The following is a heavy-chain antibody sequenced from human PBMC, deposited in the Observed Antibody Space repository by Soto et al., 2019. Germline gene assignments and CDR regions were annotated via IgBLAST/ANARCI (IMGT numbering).Heavy chain of an antibody. Sequence: PSETLSLTCSVSGGFISSSFYYWGWIRQPPGKGLEWIGTIYYSGSTYHNPSLKSRVTISVDTSKNQFSLKLTSVTAADTAVYYCGRAHRDLQQLVHYYYSMDVWGQGTTVTVSS. CDR3: GRAHRDLQQLVHYYYSMDV. D-gene: IGHD6-13*01. V-gene: IGHV4-39*07. J-gene: IGHJ6*02. CDR1: GGFISSSFYY. CDR2: IYYSGST.